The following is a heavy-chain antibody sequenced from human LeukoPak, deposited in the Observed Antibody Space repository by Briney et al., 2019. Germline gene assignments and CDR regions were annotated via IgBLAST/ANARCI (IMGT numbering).Heavy chain of an antibody. Sequence: ASVKVSCKASGYTFTGYYMHWVRQAPGQGLEWMGWINPNSGGTNYAQKLQGRVTMTTDTSTSTAYMELRSLRSDDTAVYYCARLKVTTRQTDYWGQGTLVTVSS. CDR2: INPNSGGT. J-gene: IGHJ4*02. CDR1: GYTFTGYY. D-gene: IGHD4-4*01. CDR3: ARLKVTTRQTDY. V-gene: IGHV1-2*02.